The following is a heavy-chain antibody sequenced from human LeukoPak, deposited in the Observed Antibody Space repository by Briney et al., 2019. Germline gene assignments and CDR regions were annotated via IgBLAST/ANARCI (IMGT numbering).Heavy chain of an antibody. CDR2: INHSGST. CDR3: AREPFASLGDYGFGAFEI. D-gene: IGHD4-17*01. CDR1: GGSFSGYY. V-gene: IGHV4-34*01. Sequence: SETLSLTCAVYGGSFSGYYWSWIRQPPGKGLEWIGEINHSGSTNYNPSLKSRVSISVDTSKNQFSLKLSSVTAADTAVYYCAREPFASLGDYGFGAFEIWGQGTMVTVSS. J-gene: IGHJ3*02.